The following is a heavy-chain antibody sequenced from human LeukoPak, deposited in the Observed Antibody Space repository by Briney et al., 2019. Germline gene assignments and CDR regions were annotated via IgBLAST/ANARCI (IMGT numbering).Heavy chain of an antibody. J-gene: IGHJ5*02. V-gene: IGHV1-2*02. CDR2: INPNSGGT. CDR1: GYTFTGYY. D-gene: IGHD6-6*01. CDR3: ARIAARPGFGDWFDP. Sequence: ASVKVSCKASGYTFTGYYMHWVRQVPGQGLEWMGWINPNSGGTNYAQKFQGRVTMTRDTSISTAYMELSRLRSDDTAVYYCARIAARPGFGDWFDPWGQGTLVTVSS.